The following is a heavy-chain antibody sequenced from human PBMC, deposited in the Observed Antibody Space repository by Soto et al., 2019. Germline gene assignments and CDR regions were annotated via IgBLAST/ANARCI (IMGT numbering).Heavy chain of an antibody. CDR3: ARAAVYYYSKAYDAVDI. D-gene: IGHD3-22*01. CDR1: GYTFTGYY. V-gene: IGHV1-2*04. Sequence: WASVKVSCKASGYTFTGYYMHWVRQAPGQGLEWMGWINPNSGGTNYAQKFQGWVTMTRDTSISTAYMELSRLRSDDTAVYYCARAAVYYYSKAYDAVDIWGQGTMVTVSS. CDR2: INPNSGGT. J-gene: IGHJ3*02.